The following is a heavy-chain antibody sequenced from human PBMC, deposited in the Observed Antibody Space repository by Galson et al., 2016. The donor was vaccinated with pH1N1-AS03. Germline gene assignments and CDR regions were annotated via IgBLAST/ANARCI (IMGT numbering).Heavy chain of an antibody. D-gene: IGHD5-12*01. CDR3: ARDLKWGFGGGLTYGMDV. Sequence: SLRLSCAASELTFSNYYMSWVRQAPGKGLEWVAYISDSGGARYHADSVKGRFTISRDNDRKSLYLQMNSLRVEDTAIYYCARDLKWGFGGGLTYGMDVWGQGTTVTVSS. CDR2: ISDSGGAR. CDR1: ELTFSNYY. V-gene: IGHV3-48*03. J-gene: IGHJ6*02.